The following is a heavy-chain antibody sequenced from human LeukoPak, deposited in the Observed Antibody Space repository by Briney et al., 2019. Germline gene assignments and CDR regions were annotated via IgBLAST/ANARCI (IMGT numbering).Heavy chain of an antibody. J-gene: IGHJ4*02. V-gene: IGHV3-48*03. CDR1: GFSFSTYE. Sequence: PGGSLRLSCAASGFSFSTYEMHWVRQAPGKGLEWVSDISSSGSTTYYADSVRGRFTTPRDNAKNLLYLQMHSLRAEDTAIYYCSLLAVASPQDYWGQGTLVTVSS. D-gene: IGHD6-19*01. CDR3: SLLAVASPQDY. CDR2: ISSSGSTT.